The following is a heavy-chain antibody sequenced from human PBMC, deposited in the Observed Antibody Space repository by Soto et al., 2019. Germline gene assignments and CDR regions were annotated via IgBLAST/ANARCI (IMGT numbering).Heavy chain of an antibody. CDR3: ARDQWLKVPAVVGDKFDS. V-gene: IGHV1-18*04. J-gene: IGHJ5*01. CDR2: INSYNGDT. CDR1: GYDFIGHG. D-gene: IGHD6-19*01. Sequence: QVQLVQSGGEEKKPGASVKVSCKASGYDFIGHGISWVRQARGQGLEWMGWINSYNGDTKYARKYQDRITLTKDKSTRRVYMELTSLRSDDTAVYYCARDQWLKVPAVVGDKFDSGGQGTLVTVSS.